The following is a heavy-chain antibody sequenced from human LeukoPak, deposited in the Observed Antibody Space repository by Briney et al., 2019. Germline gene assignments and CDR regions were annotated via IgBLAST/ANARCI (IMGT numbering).Heavy chain of an antibody. CDR1: GFTFSSYA. D-gene: IGHD2-2*02. CDR2: ISGSGGGT. CDR3: ATRRPDTYNFDY. J-gene: IGHJ4*02. V-gene: IGHV3-23*01. Sequence: GGSLRLSCAASGFTFSSYAMTWVRQAPGKGLEWVSAISGSGGGTYYADSVKGRFTISRDNSKSTLYLQMNSLRAEDTAVYYCATRRPDTYNFDYWGQGALVTVSS.